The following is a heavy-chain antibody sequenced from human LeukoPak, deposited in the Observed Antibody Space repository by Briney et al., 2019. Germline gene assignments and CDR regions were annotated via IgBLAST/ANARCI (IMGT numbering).Heavy chain of an antibody. CDR3: ASIPYNWNHRSVHRGYYYYGMDV. V-gene: IGHV4-59*01. Sequence: SETLSLTCTVSGGSISSYYWSWIRQPPGKGLEWIGYIYYSRSTNYNPSLKSRVTISVDTSKNQFSLKLSSVTAADTAVYYCASIPYNWNHRSVHRGYYYYGMDVWGQGTTVTVSS. D-gene: IGHD1-20*01. CDR2: IYYSRST. J-gene: IGHJ6*02. CDR1: GGSISSYY.